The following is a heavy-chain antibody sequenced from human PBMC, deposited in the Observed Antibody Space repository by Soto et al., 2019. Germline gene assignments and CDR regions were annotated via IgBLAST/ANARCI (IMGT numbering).Heavy chain of an antibody. CDR3: AKSPYCSGGSCYSWPLDY. V-gene: IGHV3-23*01. CDR1: GFTFGSYA. D-gene: IGHD2-15*01. CDR2: ISGSGGST. Sequence: GGSLILSCASSGFTFGSYAMSWVRQAPGKGLEWVSAISGSGGSTYYADSVKGRFTISKDNSKNTLYLQMNSLRAEDTAVYYCAKSPYCSGGSCYSWPLDYWGQGTLVTVSS. J-gene: IGHJ4*02.